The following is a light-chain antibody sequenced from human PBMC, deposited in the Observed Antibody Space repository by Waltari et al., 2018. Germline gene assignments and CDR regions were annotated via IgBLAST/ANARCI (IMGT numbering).Light chain of an antibody. CDR3: QQSYSTLVT. V-gene: IGKV1-39*01. J-gene: IGKJ4*01. Sequence: DIQMTHSLSSLSASVGDRVTITGRASQSISSDLNWYQQKPGKAPKLLIYAATSLQSGVPSMFSGSGSGTDFTLTISSLQPEDFATYYCQQSYSTLVTFGGGTKVEIK. CDR2: AAT. CDR1: QSISSD.